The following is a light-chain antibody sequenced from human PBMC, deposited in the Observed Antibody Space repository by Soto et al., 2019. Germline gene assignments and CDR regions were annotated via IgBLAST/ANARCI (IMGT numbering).Light chain of an antibody. CDR2: AS. Sequence: EIVLTQSPGTLSLSPGERATLSCRASQTVSDMYLAWYQQKPGQAPRLLIYASNRATGIPDRFSGSGSGTDFTLTIGRLVPEDFAVYYCQHYGTSALFGPGTKVDIK. CDR3: QHYGTSAL. CDR1: QTVSDMY. J-gene: IGKJ3*01. V-gene: IGKV3-20*01.